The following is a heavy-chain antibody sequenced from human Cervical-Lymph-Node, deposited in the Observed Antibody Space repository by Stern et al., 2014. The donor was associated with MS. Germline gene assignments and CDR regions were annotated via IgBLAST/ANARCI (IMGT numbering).Heavy chain of an antibody. D-gene: IGHD5-24*01. Sequence: QMQLVESGAEVKKPGASVKVSCKASGYTFTGYYIHWGRQAPGQGLEWMGWIIPNNGDTNYAQNFQGRVTMTRDTSISTAYMELSRLRSDDTAVYYCAKDGYNYWGQGTLVTVSS. CDR1: GYTFTGYY. CDR2: IIPNNGDT. CDR3: AKDGYNY. J-gene: IGHJ4*02. V-gene: IGHV1-2*02.